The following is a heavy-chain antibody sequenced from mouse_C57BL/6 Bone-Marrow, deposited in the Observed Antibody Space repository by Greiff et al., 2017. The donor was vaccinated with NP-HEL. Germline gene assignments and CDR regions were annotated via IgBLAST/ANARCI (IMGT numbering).Heavy chain of an antibody. Sequence: EVKLMESGGGLVQPGGSLKLSCAASGFTFSDYGMAWVRQAPRKGPEWVAFISNLAYSIYYADTVTGRFTISRENAKNTLYLEMSSLRSEDTAMYYCARLSYSNYMFAYWGQGTLVTVSA. V-gene: IGHV5-15*01. CDR1: GFTFSDYG. CDR3: ARLSYSNYMFAY. D-gene: IGHD2-5*01. J-gene: IGHJ3*01. CDR2: ISNLAYSI.